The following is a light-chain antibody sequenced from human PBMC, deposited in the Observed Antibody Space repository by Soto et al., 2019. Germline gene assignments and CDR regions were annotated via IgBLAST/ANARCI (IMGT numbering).Light chain of an antibody. Sequence: DIPMTQSPSTLSASVGDRVTITCRASQNVSRGLAWYQQKPGTAPKLLIYRASSLESGLPSRFSGSGSGTEVTLTISSLQPDDFATYYCQQHNTYSRTCGQGTKVDIK. J-gene: IGKJ1*01. CDR3: QQHNTYSRT. CDR2: RAS. CDR1: QNVSRG. V-gene: IGKV1-5*03.